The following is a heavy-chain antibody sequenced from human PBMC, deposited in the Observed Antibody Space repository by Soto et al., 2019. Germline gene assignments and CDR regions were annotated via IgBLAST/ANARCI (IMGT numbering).Heavy chain of an antibody. CDR3: AQSRRKMRGTPNYYSMDV. D-gene: IGHD3-10*01. CDR1: GFSLSTSGVG. V-gene: IGHV2-5*02. CDR2: IFWDDDK. J-gene: IGHJ6*02. Sequence: QITLKESGPTLVKPTQTLTLTCTFSGFSLSTSGVGVGWIRQPPGKALEWLALIFWDDDKRYSSSLRSRLTITKDTSKKPVFLTMTHMDPVDTATYFCAQSRRKMRGTPNYYSMDVWGQGTTVTVSS.